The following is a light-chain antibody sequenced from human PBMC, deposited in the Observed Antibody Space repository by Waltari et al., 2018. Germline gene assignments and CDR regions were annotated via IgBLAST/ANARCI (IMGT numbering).Light chain of an antibody. CDR1: QGVGGT. V-gene: IGKV3-20*01. J-gene: IGKJ1*01. Sequence: EIVLTQSPGTLSLSPGERATLSCWASQGVGGTLAWYQQKPGQAPRLLIYGASSRATGIPDRFIGSGSGTVFSLSISRLEPEDSAVYYCQHYVRLPVTFGQGTKVEIK. CDR3: QHYVRLPVT. CDR2: GAS.